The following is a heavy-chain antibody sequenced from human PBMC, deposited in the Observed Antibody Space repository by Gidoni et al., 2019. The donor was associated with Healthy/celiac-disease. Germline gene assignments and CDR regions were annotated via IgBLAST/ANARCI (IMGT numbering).Heavy chain of an antibody. CDR3: ASRSLAVEPLFDY. D-gene: IGHD6-19*01. CDR2: IYYSGST. CDR1: GGSISSSSYY. Sequence: QLQLQESGPGLVKPSETLSLTCTVSGGSISSSSYYWGWIRQPPGKGLEWIGSIYYSGSTYYNPSLKSRVTISVDTSKNQFSLKLSSVTAADTAVYYCASRSLAVEPLFDYWGQGTLVTVSS. J-gene: IGHJ4*02. V-gene: IGHV4-39*01.